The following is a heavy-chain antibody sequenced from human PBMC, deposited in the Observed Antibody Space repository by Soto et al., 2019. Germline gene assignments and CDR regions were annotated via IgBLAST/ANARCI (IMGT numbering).Heavy chain of an antibody. CDR2: IHSGGT. CDR1: GDSISGSHYS. D-gene: IGHD6-19*01. J-gene: IGHJ5*02. Sequence: LQLQESGSRLVKPSQTLSLTCAVSGDSISGSHYSWSWIRQPPGKGLEWIGYIHSGGTHYSPSLRSRVSTSIDGSKNQFSLRLTSVTAADTAVYYCSTSSSGWPNWFDPWGQGTLVTVSS. V-gene: IGHV4-30-2*01. CDR3: STSSSGWPNWFDP.